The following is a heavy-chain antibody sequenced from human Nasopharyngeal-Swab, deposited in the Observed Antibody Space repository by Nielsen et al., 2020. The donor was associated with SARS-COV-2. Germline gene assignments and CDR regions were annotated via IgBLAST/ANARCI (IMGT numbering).Heavy chain of an antibody. V-gene: IGHV4-38-2*02. CDR1: GSSISSGYY. CDR2: IYHSGST. J-gene: IGHJ4*02. CDR3: ARVGAAAVEAFDY. Sequence: SETLSLTCTVSGSSISSGYYWGWIRQPPGKGLEWIGSIYHSGSTYYNPSLKSRVTISVDRSKNQFSLKLSSVTAADTAVYYCARVGAAAVEAFDYWGQGTLVTVSS. D-gene: IGHD6-13*01.